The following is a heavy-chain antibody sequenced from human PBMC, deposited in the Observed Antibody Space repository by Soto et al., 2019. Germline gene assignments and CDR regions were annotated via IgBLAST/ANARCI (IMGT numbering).Heavy chain of an antibody. CDR3: ARDTTRAMVRIYYGMDV. CDR1: GFIFSTYG. J-gene: IGHJ6*02. Sequence: QVQLVESGGGVVQPGRSLRLSCAASGFIFSTYGMHWVRQAPGKGLEWVAVIWYDGSNKYYADSVKGRFTISRDNSKNTLYLQMNRLRGEDTAVYYCARDTTRAMVRIYYGMDVWGQGTTVTVSS. D-gene: IGHD3-10*01. CDR2: IWYDGSNK. V-gene: IGHV3-33*01.